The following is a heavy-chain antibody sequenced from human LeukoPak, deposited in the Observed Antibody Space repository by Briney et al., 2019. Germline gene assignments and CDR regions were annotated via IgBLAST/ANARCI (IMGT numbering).Heavy chain of an antibody. CDR3: ARHDRRFCTSTNCRGPFDP. Sequence: SQTLSLTCTVSGGSISSGGYYWSWIRQHPGKGLEWIGYIYYSGSTYYNPSLKSRVTISVDTSKNQFSLKLTSVTAADTAVYYCARHDRRFCTSTNCRGPFDPWGQGTLVTVSS. V-gene: IGHV4-31*03. CDR2: IYYSGST. CDR1: GGSISSGGYY. D-gene: IGHD2-2*01. J-gene: IGHJ5*02.